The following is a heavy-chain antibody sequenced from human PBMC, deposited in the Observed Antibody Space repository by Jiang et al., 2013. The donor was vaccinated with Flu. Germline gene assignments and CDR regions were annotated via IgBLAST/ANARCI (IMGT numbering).Heavy chain of an antibody. V-gene: IGHV3-30-3*01. CDR3: ARDRADGGGAYYYGMDV. J-gene: IGHJ6*02. Sequence: GVVQPGRSLRLSCAASGFMFNIYAMHWVRQAPGKGLEWVAVMSNHGTNTYYADSVKGRFTISRDNSKNTLYLQMDSLRSEDTAVYYCARDRADGGGAYYYGMDVWGQGTTVTVSS. D-gene: IGHD2-15*01. CDR2: MSNHGTNT. CDR1: GFMFNIYA.